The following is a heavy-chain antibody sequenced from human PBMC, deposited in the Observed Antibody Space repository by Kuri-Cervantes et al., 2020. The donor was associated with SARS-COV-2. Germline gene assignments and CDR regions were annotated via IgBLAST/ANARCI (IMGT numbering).Heavy chain of an antibody. CDR2: INPSGGST. Sequence: ASVKVSCKGSGYTFTSYYMHWVRQAPGQGLEWMGIINPSGGSTSYAQKFQGRVTMTRDTSTSTVYMELSSLRSDDTAVYYCTRDGGGSYFWFDPWGQGTLVTVSS. CDR3: TRDGGGSYFWFDP. V-gene: IGHV1-46*01. J-gene: IGHJ5*02. CDR1: GYTFTSYY. D-gene: IGHD1-26*01.